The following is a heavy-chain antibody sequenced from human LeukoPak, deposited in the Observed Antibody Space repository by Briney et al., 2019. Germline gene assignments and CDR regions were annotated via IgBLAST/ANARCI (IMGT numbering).Heavy chain of an antibody. J-gene: IGHJ6*03. CDR3: ARAFGGSNYFYYYYYCMDV. D-gene: IGHD4-11*01. V-gene: IGHV1-8*03. Sequence: ASVKVSCKASGYTFTSYDINWVRQATGQGLEWMGWMNPNSGNTGYAQKFQGRVTITRNTSISTAYMELSSLRSEDTAVYYCARAFGGSNYFYYYYYCMDVWGKGPRSPSP. CDR2: MNPNSGNT. CDR1: GYTFTSYD.